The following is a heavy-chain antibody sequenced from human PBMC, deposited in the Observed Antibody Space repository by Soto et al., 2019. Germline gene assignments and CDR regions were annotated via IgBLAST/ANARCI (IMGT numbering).Heavy chain of an antibody. CDR2: IYYSGST. Sequence: SETLSLTCTVSGGSISSYYWSWIRQPPGKGLEWIGYIYYSGSTNYNPSLKSRVTISVDTSKNQFSLKLSSVTAVDTAVYYCARASDQDTIFGVVGFDPWGQGTLVTVSS. J-gene: IGHJ5*02. CDR3: ARASDQDTIFGVVGFDP. CDR1: GGSISSYY. V-gene: IGHV4-59*01. D-gene: IGHD3-3*01.